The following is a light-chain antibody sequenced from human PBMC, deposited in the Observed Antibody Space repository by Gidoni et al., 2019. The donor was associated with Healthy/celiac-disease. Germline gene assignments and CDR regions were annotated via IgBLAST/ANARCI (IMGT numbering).Light chain of an antibody. V-gene: IGKV1-39*01. CDR2: AAS. J-gene: IGKJ1*01. Sequence: DLQMTPSPSSLSASVGDRVTITCRESQSISSYLNWYQQKPGKAPKLLIYAASSLQSGVPSRFSGSGSGTDFTLTISSLQPEDFANYYCQQSYSTPQTFGQGTKVEIK. CDR1: QSISSY. CDR3: QQSYSTPQT.